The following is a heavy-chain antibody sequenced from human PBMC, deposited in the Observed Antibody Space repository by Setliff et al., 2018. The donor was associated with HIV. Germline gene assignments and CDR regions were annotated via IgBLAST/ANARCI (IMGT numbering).Heavy chain of an antibody. CDR2: INAGNGNT. V-gene: IGHV1-3*01. D-gene: IGHD2-15*01. J-gene: IGHJ5*02. CDR3: ARGYCGGGICYSPNWLDP. Sequence: GASVKVSCKASGYTFTSYAMHWVRQAPGQRLEWMGWINAGNGNTKYSQKFQGRVTITRDTSASTAYMELSSLRPEDTAVYYCARGYCGGGICYSPNWLDPWGQGTLVTVSS. CDR1: GYTFTSYA.